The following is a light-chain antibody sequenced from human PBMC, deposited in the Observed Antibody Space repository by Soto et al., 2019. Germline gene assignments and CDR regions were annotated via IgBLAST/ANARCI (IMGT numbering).Light chain of an antibody. CDR3: QQYGT. J-gene: IGKJ1*01. CDR2: KAS. V-gene: IGKV1-5*03. CDR1: QSISSW. Sequence: DIQMTQTPSALSASVGDGFTITCRASQSISSWLAWYQQKAGKAPRLLIYKASILDFGVPSRFSGGGSGTEFTLTISSLQPDDFATYYCQQYGTFGQGTKVDIK.